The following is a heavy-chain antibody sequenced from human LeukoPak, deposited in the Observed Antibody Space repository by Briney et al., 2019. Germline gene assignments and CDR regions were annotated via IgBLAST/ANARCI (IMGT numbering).Heavy chain of an antibody. CDR3: ARGRYGDYYYYYYMDV. Sequence: PSETLSLTCTVSGGSISSYYWSWIRQPAGKGLEWIGRIYTSGSTNYNPSLKSRVTMSVDTSKNQFSLKLSSVTAADTAVYYCARGRYGDYYYYYYMDVWGKGTTVTVSS. D-gene: IGHD4-17*01. CDR1: GGSISSYY. CDR2: IYTSGST. V-gene: IGHV4-4*07. J-gene: IGHJ6*03.